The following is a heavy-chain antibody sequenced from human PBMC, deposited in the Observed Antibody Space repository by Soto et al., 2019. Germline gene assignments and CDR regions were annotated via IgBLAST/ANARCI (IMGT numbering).Heavy chain of an antibody. CDR2: IHYSGGT. D-gene: IGHD2-21*02. J-gene: IGHJ4*02. CDR1: GDSIMNYY. Sequence: SETLSLTCTVPGDSIMNYYCSCVRQVPGKGREWIGYIHYSGGTNYNPSLKSRLTIAVDTSKNQFFLKLSSVTAAATAVYYCARGRGDYYFDFWGQGTLVTVSS. CDR3: ARGRGDYYFDF. V-gene: IGHV4-59*01.